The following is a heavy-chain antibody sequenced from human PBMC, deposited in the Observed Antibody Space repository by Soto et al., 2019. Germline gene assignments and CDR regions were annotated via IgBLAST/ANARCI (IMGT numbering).Heavy chain of an antibody. CDR1: GGTFSRDA. CDR3: ARGRVVTAIPFYYFGLDV. J-gene: IGHJ6*02. Sequence: QVQLVQSGAEVQKPGSSVKVSCKTSGGTFSRDAVSWVRQAPGQGLQWLGGIIPIVGTTNHAQKFQGRVTLTADESTGTAYMELSSLGSEDTAVYYCARGRVVTAIPFYYFGLDVWGQGTTVTVSS. D-gene: IGHD2-21*02. CDR2: IIPIVGTT. V-gene: IGHV1-69*01.